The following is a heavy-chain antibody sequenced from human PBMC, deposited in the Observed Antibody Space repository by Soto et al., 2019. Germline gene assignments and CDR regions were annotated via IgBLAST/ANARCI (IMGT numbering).Heavy chain of an antibody. CDR1: GFTVDGND. J-gene: IGHJ6*02. CDR3: ARDRLGVLYDILTGPQYYYYGMDV. V-gene: IGHV3-53*01. D-gene: IGHD3-9*01. Sequence: GGSLRLSCAASGFTVDGNDRTWVRQAPGTGLEWVSVIYSGGSTYYADSVKGRFTISRDNSKNTLYLQMNSLRAEDTAVYYCARDRLGVLYDILTGPQYYYYGMDVWGQGTTVTVSS. CDR2: IYSGGST.